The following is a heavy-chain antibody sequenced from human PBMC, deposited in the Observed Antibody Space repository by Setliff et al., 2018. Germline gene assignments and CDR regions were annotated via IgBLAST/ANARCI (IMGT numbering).Heavy chain of an antibody. V-gene: IGHV1-18*01. CDR3: SRLVRYCTRTSCQRLSGDDY. D-gene: IGHD2-2*01. CDR1: GYTFTDYG. CDR2: ISPYSGNT. J-gene: IGHJ4*02. Sequence: RASVKVSCKASGYTFTDYGVTRVRQAPGQGLEWVGWISPYSGNTYYAPKFQGRITMTTDTSTTTAYMELKSLRSDDTAIYYCSRLVRYCTRTSCQRLSGDDYWGQGALVTVSS.